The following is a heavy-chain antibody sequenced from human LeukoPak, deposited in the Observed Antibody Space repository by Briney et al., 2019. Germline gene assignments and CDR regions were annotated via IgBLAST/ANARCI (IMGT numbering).Heavy chain of an antibody. J-gene: IGHJ4*02. CDR1: GGSISSYY. CDR2: TSTSGST. CDR3: VRGTHDDGDSFPLALDY. Sequence: SETLSLTCTVSGGSISSYYWSWIRQPAGKGLESIGHTSTSGSTNYNPSLKSRVTMSVDTSKNQFSLKLSSVTAADTAVYLCVRGTHDDGDSFPLALDYWGQGTLVTVSS. V-gene: IGHV4-4*07. D-gene: IGHD4-17*01.